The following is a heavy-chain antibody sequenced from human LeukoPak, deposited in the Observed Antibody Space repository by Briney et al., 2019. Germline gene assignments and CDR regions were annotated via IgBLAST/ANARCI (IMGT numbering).Heavy chain of an antibody. J-gene: IGHJ4*02. Sequence: PGGSLRLSCAASGFIVSSNYMSWVRQAPGKGLEWVSVIYSDRTTKYADSVKGRFTISRDNSKNTLYLQMNSLRAEDTAVYYCAKDLYRYCSSTSCYIGHYWGQGTLVTVSS. CDR3: AKDLYRYCSSTSCYIGHY. CDR2: IYSDRTT. V-gene: IGHV3-66*02. CDR1: GFIVSSNY. D-gene: IGHD2-2*02.